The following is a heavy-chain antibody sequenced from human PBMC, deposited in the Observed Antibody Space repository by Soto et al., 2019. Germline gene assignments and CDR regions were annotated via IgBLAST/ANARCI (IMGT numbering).Heavy chain of an antibody. V-gene: IGHV3-74*01. CDR2: INSDGSIT. J-gene: IGHJ4*02. D-gene: IGHD2-15*01. Sequence: GGSLRLSCAASGFTFSSYWMHWVRQAPGKGLVWVSRINSDGSITSYADSVKGRFTISRDNAKNTLYLQMNSLRAEDTAVYYCVRTSLVVAAATREDYWGQGTLVTVSS. CDR1: GFTFSSYW. CDR3: VRTSLVVAAATREDY.